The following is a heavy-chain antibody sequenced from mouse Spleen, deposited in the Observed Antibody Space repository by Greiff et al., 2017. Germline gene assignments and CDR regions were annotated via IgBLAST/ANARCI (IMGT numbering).Heavy chain of an antibody. CDR1: GYAFTNYL. V-gene: IGHV1-54*01. J-gene: IGHJ2*01. CDR3: AREGAYGYGSFDY. D-gene: IGHD2-2*01. Sequence: VQLQQSGAELVRPGTSVKVSCKASGYAFTNYLIEWVKQRPGQGLEWIGVINPGSGGTNYNEKFKGKATLTADESSSTAYMQLSSLTSEDSAVYFCAREGAYGYGSFDYWGQGTTLTVSS. CDR2: INPGSGGT.